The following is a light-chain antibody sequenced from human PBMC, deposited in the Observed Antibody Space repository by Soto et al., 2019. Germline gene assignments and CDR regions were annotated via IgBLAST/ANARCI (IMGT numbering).Light chain of an antibody. CDR3: QHRSDWPG. Sequence: EIVLTQSPGTLSLSPGERATLSCRASQNISRSLAWYQQKPGQGPSLLIYGTSTRATGISARFSGSGSGTDFTLTISSLEPEDFAVYYCQHRSDWPGFGQGTRLEI. V-gene: IGKV3-11*01. CDR2: GTS. J-gene: IGKJ5*01. CDR1: QNISRS.